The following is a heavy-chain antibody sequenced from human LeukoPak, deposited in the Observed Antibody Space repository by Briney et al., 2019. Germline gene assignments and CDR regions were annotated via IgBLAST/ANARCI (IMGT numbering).Heavy chain of an antibody. CDR3: ARDDHGDYYYYMDV. V-gene: IGHV4-61*02. J-gene: IGHJ6*03. D-gene: IGHD4-17*01. Sequence: PSETLSLTCTVSGGSISSDSYYWSWIRQPAGKGLEWIGRIYTSGSTNYNPSLKSRVTISVDTSKNQFSLKLSSVTAADTAVYYCARDDHGDYYYYMDVWGKGTTVTISS. CDR1: GGSISSDSYY. CDR2: IYTSGST.